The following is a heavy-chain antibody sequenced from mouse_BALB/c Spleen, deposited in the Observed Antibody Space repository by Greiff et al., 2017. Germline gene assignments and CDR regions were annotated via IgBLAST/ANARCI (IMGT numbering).Heavy chain of an antibody. V-gene: IGHV5-6-3*01. J-gene: IGHJ4*01. Sequence: EVKLVESGGGLVQPGGSLKLSCAASGFTFSSYGMSWVRQTPDKRLELVATINSNGGSTYYPDSVKGRFTISRDNAKNTLYLQMSSLKSEDTAMYYCARELPLYYYAMDYWGQGTSVTVSA. CDR1: GFTFSSYG. CDR3: ARELPLYYYAMDY. D-gene: IGHD5-5*01. CDR2: INSNGGST.